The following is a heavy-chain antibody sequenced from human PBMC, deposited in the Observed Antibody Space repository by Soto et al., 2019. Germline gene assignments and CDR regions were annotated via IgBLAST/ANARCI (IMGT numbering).Heavy chain of an antibody. CDR3: ARGKTYYHDRSGYYFDH. CDR1: GGSISGGDYS. CDR2: MYHSGTS. Sequence: QLQLQESGSGLVKPSQTLSLTCAVSGGSISGGDYSWSWIRQPPGKALEWIGYMYHSGTSYYNPSLRSRVTISVDRSKNQFSLKLSSVTAADTAVYHCARGKTYYHDRSGYYFDHWGQGTPVTVSS. V-gene: IGHV4-30-2*01. J-gene: IGHJ4*02. D-gene: IGHD3-22*01.